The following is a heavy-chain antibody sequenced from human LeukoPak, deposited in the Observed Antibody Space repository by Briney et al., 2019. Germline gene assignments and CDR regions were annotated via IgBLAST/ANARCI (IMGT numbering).Heavy chain of an antibody. CDR1: GFTFSSYD. J-gene: IGHJ4*02. Sequence: GGSLRLSCAASGFTFSSYDMHWVRQATGKGLEWVSAIGTAGDTYYPGSVKGRFTISRENAKNSLYLQMNSLRAGDTAVYYCARVSPYSSGWYYFDYWGQGTLVTVSS. CDR3: ARVSPYSSGWYYFDY. V-gene: IGHV3-13*01. CDR2: IGTAGDT. D-gene: IGHD6-19*01.